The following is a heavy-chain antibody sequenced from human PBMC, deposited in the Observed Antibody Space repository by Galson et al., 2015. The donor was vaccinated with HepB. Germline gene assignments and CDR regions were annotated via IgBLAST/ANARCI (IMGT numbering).Heavy chain of an antibody. J-gene: IGHJ6*02. V-gene: IGHV1-69*13. CDR1: GGTFNSYA. CDR2: TIAILNTV. Sequence: SVKDSCKASGGTFNSYAISWVRQAPGQGLEWLGGTIAILNTVNYAQKFQGRVTITADESTSTAYMELSSLTSDDTAVYYCAGRDIVVVPAATRAGNYGMDVWGQGTTVSVSS. D-gene: IGHD2-15*01. CDR3: AGRDIVVVPAATRAGNYGMDV.